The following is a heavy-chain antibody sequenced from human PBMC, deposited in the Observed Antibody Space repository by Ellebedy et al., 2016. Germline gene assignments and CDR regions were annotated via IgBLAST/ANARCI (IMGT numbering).Heavy chain of an antibody. V-gene: IGHV2-26*04. D-gene: IGHD3-10*01. CDR3: AWIMVRGPGDG. J-gene: IGHJ6*04. CDR2: IFSNDEK. CDR1: GFSLNNARMG. Sequence: SGPTLVXPTETLTLTCTVSGFSLNNARMGVSWIRQPPGKALEWLAHIFSNDEKSYSTSLKSRLTISEDTSKSQVVLTMTNMDPVDTATYYWAWIMVRGPGDGWGKGTTVTVSS.